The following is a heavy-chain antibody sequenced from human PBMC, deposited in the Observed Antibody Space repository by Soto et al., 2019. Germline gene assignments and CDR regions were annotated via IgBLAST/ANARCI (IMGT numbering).Heavy chain of an antibody. CDR1: GGSISNGYY. Sequence: QVQLQESGPGLVKPSQTLSLTCTVSGGSISNGYYWSWIRQHPGKGLEWIGYIYYSGSTYYNPSLKSRVTISVDTSKNQFSLKLSSVTAADTAVYYCATPREGYSRDYYGMDVWGQGTTVTVSS. CDR3: ATPREGYSRDYYGMDV. D-gene: IGHD6-13*01. J-gene: IGHJ6*02. V-gene: IGHV4-31*03. CDR2: IYYSGST.